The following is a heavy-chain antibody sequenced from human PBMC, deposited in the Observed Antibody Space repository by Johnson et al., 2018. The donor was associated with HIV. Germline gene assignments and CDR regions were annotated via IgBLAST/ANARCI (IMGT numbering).Heavy chain of an antibody. CDR2: ISYDGSNK. J-gene: IGHJ3*02. D-gene: IGHD4-17*01. CDR1: GFTFSSYG. CDR3: VRDGLHQLLDYGDYSDRIWAVGAMSAFDI. Sequence: QVQLVESGGGVVQPGRSLRLSCAASGFTFSSYGMHWVRQAPGKGLEWVTVISYDGSNKFYADSVKGRFTVSRDNSKNTPYMQMSSLRADDTAVYYCVRDGLHQLLDYGDYSDRIWAVGAMSAFDIWGQGTMVTVSS. V-gene: IGHV3-30*03.